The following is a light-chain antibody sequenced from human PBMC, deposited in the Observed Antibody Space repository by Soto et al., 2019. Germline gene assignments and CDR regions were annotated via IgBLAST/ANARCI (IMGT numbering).Light chain of an antibody. J-gene: IGKJ1*01. CDR3: QQYNSYWT. Sequence: TQMTQSPLSLSASVGEKIIITCRASRDVGSDVSWYQQKPGQAPKLVIYAASNLYTGVPSRFSGRRSGTEFTLTISSLQPDDFATYYCQQYNSYWTFGQGTKV. V-gene: IGKV1-17*01. CDR1: RDVGSD. CDR2: AAS.